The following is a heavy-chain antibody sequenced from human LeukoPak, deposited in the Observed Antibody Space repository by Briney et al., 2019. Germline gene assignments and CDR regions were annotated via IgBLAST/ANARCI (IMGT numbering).Heavy chain of an antibody. Sequence: ASVKVSCKAPGYTFTSYGISWVRQAPGQGLEWMGWISAYNGNANYAQKLQGRVTMTTDTSTSTAYMELRSLRSDDTAVYYCARARDIVLMVFDPWGQGTLVTVSS. D-gene: IGHD2-8*01. CDR2: ISAYNGNA. V-gene: IGHV1-18*01. CDR3: ARARDIVLMVFDP. J-gene: IGHJ5*02. CDR1: GYTFTSYG.